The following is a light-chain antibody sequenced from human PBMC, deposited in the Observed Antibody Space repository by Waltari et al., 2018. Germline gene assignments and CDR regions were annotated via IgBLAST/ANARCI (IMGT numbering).Light chain of an antibody. J-gene: IGKJ1*01. CDR1: PSLLQSNGYNY. Sequence: DIVVTQSPLSLPVTPGEPASISCRSTPSLLQSNGYNYLDWYLQQPGQAPQLLMYLGSNRASGVPDRFSGRGSGTNFTLKISRVEAEDVGVYYCMQALQPLWTFGQGTKVEI. CDR2: LGS. V-gene: IGKV2-28*01. CDR3: MQALQPLWT.